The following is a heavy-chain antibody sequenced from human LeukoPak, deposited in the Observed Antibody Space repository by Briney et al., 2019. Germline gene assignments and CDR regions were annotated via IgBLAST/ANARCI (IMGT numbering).Heavy chain of an antibody. V-gene: IGHV4-34*01. CDR2: INHSGST. J-gene: IGHJ5*02. D-gene: IGHD2/OR15-2a*01. Sequence: GSLRLSCAASGFTVSSNYMSWIRQPPGKGLEWIGEINHSGSTNYNPSLKSRVTISVDTSKNQFSLKLSSVTAADTAVYYCARVRARYRQVINWFDPWGQGTLVTVSS. CDR3: ARVRARYRQVINWFDP. CDR1: GFTVSSNY.